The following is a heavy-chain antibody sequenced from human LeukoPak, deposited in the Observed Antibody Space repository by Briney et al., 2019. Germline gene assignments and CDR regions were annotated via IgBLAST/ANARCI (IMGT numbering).Heavy chain of an antibody. CDR1: GYTFTGYY. D-gene: IGHD5-24*01. Sequence: ASVKVSCKASGYTFTGYYMHWVRQAPGQGLEWMGWINPNSGGTNYAQKFQGRVTMTRDTSFSTAYMELSRLRSDDTAVYYCARFQLAEMAFDYWGQGTLVTVSS. CDR3: ARFQLAEMAFDY. J-gene: IGHJ4*02. CDR2: INPNSGGT. V-gene: IGHV1-2*02.